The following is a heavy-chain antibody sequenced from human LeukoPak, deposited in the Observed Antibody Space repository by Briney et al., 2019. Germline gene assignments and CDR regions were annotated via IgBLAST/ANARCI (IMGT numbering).Heavy chain of an antibody. CDR3: ARAILGGFNPGDY. D-gene: IGHD3-3*01. CDR1: LDSTTSNF. Sequence: SETLSLTCTVSLDSTTSNFWSWVRQPPGKGLEWIGEIHRSGSPNYNPSLQSRVTISIDRSRNQIVLELSSVTAADTAVYYCARAILGGFNPGDYWGQGTLVTVSS. V-gene: IGHV4-4*02. J-gene: IGHJ4*02. CDR2: IHRSGSP.